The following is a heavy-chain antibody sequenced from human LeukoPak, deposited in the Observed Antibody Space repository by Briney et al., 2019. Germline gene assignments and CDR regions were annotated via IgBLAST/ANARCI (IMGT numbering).Heavy chain of an antibody. Sequence: GGSLRLSCAASGFTFSSYAMSWVRQAPGKGLEWVSAISGSGGSTFYADSVKGRFTISRDNSKNTLYLQMNSLRAEDTAVYYCAKKTGYYYYYGMDVWGQGTTVTVSS. D-gene: IGHD3-9*01. J-gene: IGHJ6*02. CDR1: GFTFSSYA. CDR2: ISGSGGST. CDR3: AKKTGYYYYYGMDV. V-gene: IGHV3-23*01.